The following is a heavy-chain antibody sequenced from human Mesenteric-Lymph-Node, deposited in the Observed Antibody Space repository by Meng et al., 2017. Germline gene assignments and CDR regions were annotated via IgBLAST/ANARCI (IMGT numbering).Heavy chain of an antibody. CDR2: INAGNDNT. D-gene: IGHD6-19*01. Sequence: QVHLVQSGAEVKKPGASVKVSCKASVYTFTTYAIHWVRQAPGQRREWMGWINAGNDNTRYSQKFQGRVSITRDTSASTAYMELSSLRSEDKAVYYGARCIAVAGNWFDPWGQGTLVTVSS. CDR1: VYTFTTYA. V-gene: IGHV1-3*01. J-gene: IGHJ5*02. CDR3: ARCIAVAGNWFDP.